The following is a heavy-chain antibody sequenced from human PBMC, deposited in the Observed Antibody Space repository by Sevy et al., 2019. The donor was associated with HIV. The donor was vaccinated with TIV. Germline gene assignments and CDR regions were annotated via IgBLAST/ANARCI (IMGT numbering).Heavy chain of an antibody. Sequence: GGSLRLSCAASGFTFSSYSMNWVRQAPGKGLEWVSSISSSSYIYYADSVKGRFTISRDNAKNSLYLQMNSLRAEDTAVYYCARLSRDGYNSGFDYWGQGTLVTVSS. V-gene: IGHV3-21*01. J-gene: IGHJ4*02. CDR3: ARLSRDGYNSGFDY. CDR1: GFTFSSYS. CDR2: ISSSSYI. D-gene: IGHD1-26*01.